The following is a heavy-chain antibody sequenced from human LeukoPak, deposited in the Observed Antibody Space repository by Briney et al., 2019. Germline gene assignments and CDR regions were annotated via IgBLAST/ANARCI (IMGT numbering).Heavy chain of an antibody. D-gene: IGHD2-21*02. V-gene: IGHV3-48*03. Sequence: GGSLRLSCAASGFPVNKYEMHWVRQAPGKCLEWFSYIDAGATSTNYADSVWGRFTLSRDNAQNSVHLQMNSLRDEDTAVYYCVRGRLLRSTKYFDYWGQGALVTVSS. J-gene: IGHJ4*02. CDR1: GFPVNKYE. CDR2: IDAGATST. CDR3: VRGRLLRSTKYFDY.